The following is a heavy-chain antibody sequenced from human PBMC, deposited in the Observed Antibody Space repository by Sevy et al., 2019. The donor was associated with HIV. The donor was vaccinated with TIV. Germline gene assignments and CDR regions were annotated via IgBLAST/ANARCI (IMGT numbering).Heavy chain of an antibody. V-gene: IGHV4-39*01. CDR1: GGSISSSSYY. D-gene: IGHD1-7*01. Sequence: SETLSLTCSVSGGSISSSSYYWGWIRQPPGKGLEWIGTIYYTGSTNYNPSLKSRVTISADTPKNQLSLKLNSVIAADTAVYYCARPNSFKYYGIDVWGQGTTVTVSS. CDR2: IYYTGST. J-gene: IGHJ6*02. CDR3: ARPNSFKYYGIDV.